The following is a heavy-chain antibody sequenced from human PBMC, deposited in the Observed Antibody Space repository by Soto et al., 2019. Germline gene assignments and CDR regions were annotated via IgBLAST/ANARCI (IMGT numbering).Heavy chain of an antibody. CDR2: INPNSGGT. J-gene: IGHJ6*02. D-gene: IGHD6-19*01. V-gene: IGHV1-2*04. Sequence: ASMKVSCKASGYTFTGYYMHWVRQAPGQGLEWMGWINPNSGGTNYAQKFQGWVTMTRDTSISTAYMELSRLRSDDTAVYYCARDEAVAGTSYMDVWGQGTTVTVSS. CDR3: ARDEAVAGTSYMDV. CDR1: GYTFTGYY.